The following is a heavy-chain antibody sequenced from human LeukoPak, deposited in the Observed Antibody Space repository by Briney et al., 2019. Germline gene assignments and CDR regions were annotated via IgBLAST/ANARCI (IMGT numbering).Heavy chain of an antibody. CDR1: GYTFTSYG. V-gene: IGHV1-18*03. D-gene: IGHD3-3*01. Sequence: ASVKVSCKASGYTFTSYGISWVRQAPGQGLEWMGWISAYNGNTNYAQKLQGRVTMTTDTSTSTAYMELRSLRSEDMAVYYCARGGADFWSGLPDNWGQGTLVTVSS. CDR3: ARGGADFWSGLPDN. CDR2: ISAYNGNT. J-gene: IGHJ4*02.